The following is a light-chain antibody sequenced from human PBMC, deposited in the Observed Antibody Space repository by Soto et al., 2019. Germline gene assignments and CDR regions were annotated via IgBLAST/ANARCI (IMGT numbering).Light chain of an antibody. Sequence: QSALTQPASVSGSPGQSITISCTGTNSDVGSYNRVSWYQQPPGTAPKLMIFDVNNRPSGVSYRFSGSKSGNTAYLTISGLQAEDEADYYCNSYTTSETYVFGTGTKLTVL. J-gene: IGLJ1*01. CDR3: NSYTTSETYV. CDR2: DVN. CDR1: NSDVGSYNR. V-gene: IGLV2-14*01.